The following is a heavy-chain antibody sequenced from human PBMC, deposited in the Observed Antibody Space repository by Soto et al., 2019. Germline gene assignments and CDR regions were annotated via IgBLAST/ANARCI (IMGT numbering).Heavy chain of an antibody. CDR1: GFTFSNAW. V-gene: IGHV3-15*07. D-gene: IGHD6-19*01. Sequence: GGSLRLSCAASGFTFSNAWMNWVRQAPGKGLEWVGRIKSKTDGGTTDYAAPVKGRFTISRDDSKNTLYLQMNSLKTEDTAVYYCTTGAAVAGTLTIDYWGQGTLVTVSS. CDR3: TTGAAVAGTLTIDY. J-gene: IGHJ4*02. CDR2: IKSKTDGGTT.